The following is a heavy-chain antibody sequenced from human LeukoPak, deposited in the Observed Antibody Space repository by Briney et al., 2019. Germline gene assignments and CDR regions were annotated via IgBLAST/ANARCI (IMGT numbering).Heavy chain of an antibody. V-gene: IGHV1-2*02. D-gene: IGHD3-16*01. Sequence: EGSVKVSCKASGYKFTDDYMHWVRQAPGQGLEFMGWINPDSGFTNYAQKFKGRVTMTRDTSISTAYLEVRSLTSNDTAVYYCAPTAEAYTSWWKVWGQGTLVTVSS. CDR3: APTAEAYTSWWKV. CDR1: GYKFTDDY. J-gene: IGHJ4*02. CDR2: INPDSGFT.